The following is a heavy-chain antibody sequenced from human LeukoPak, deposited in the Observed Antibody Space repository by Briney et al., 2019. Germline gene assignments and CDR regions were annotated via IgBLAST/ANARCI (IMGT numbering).Heavy chain of an antibody. J-gene: IGHJ4*02. CDR1: GFTFDDYA. CDR3: AKEFSSSWYSPFDY. CDR2: ISWNSGSI. D-gene: IGHD6-13*01. Sequence: PGGSLRLSCAASGFTFDDYAIHWVRQAPGKGLEWVSGISWNSGSIGYADSVKGRFTISRDNAKNSLYLQMNSLRAEDTALYYCAKEFSSSWYSPFDYWGQGTLVTVSS. V-gene: IGHV3-9*01.